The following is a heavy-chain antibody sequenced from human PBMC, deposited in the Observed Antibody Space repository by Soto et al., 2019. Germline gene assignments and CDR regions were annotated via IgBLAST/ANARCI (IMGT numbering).Heavy chain of an antibody. D-gene: IGHD2-15*01. J-gene: IGHJ3*02. CDR1: GYTFTSYD. CDR3: AIIVVRPPGNAFDI. V-gene: IGHV1-8*01. CDR2: MNPNSGNT. Sequence: ASVKVSCKASGYTFTSYDINWVRQATGQGLEWMGWMNPNSGNTGYAQKFPGRVTMTRKTTISTAYMELSSLRSEDTAVYSCAIIVVRPPGNAFDICGKANMVTVSS.